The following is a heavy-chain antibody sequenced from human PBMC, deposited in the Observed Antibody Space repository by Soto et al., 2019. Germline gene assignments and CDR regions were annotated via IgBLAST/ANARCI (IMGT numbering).Heavy chain of an antibody. D-gene: IGHD5-12*01. Sequence: QITFKESDPRLVKHTQTITLTCNFSGFSLSTRGVAVGWFRQPPGKALEWLALIYWDEDKWYSPSLKSRLTITDYTSKNQVVLKMTNMDPVDTATYYCAHRPRGYAFYLDYWGQGTLVNVSS. V-gene: IGHV2-5*02. CDR1: GFSLSTRGVA. CDR3: AHRPRGYAFYLDY. CDR2: IYWDEDK. J-gene: IGHJ4*02.